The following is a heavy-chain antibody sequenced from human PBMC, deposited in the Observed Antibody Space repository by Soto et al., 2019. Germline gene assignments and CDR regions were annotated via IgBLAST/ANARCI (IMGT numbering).Heavy chain of an antibody. CDR2: IRRHTSVT. D-gene: IGHD3-22*01. V-gene: IGHV3-48*01. J-gene: IGHJ4*02. Sequence: EVQLVESGGMLVQPGGSLRLSCAASGLTLSTSSMNWVRQAPGKGLEWISYIRRHTSVTAYADSVKGRFTISRDSAKNPLYLQMDGLRVKDTAVYSCGKVAGSGCYTVGRWCQGTLVTVSS. CDR3: GKVAGSGCYTVGR. CDR1: GLTLSTSS.